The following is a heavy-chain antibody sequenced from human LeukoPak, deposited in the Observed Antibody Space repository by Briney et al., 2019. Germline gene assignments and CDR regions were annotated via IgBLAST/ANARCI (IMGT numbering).Heavy chain of an antibody. Sequence: ASVKVSCKASGYTFTDYYMHWVRQAPGQGLEWIGWISPDSGRTGFAQKFQGRVTMTRDTSISTAYMELSRLRSDDTAVYYCARFPTKYSGYDLDSDYWGQGTLVTVSS. D-gene: IGHD5-12*01. V-gene: IGHV1-2*02. CDR2: ISPDSGRT. J-gene: IGHJ4*02. CDR3: ARFPTKYSGYDLDSDY. CDR1: GYTFTDYY.